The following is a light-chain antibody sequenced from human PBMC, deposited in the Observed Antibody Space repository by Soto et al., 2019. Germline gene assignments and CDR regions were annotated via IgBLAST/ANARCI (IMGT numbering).Light chain of an antibody. Sequence: EIVLTQSPATLSLSPGERATLSCRASQSVYSYLAWYQQKPGQAPRLLIYDASNRATGIRARFRGSGSGTDFTLTISSLEPEDFAVYYCQQRSNWPITFGQGTRLEIK. J-gene: IGKJ5*01. CDR1: QSVYSY. CDR3: QQRSNWPIT. CDR2: DAS. V-gene: IGKV3-11*01.